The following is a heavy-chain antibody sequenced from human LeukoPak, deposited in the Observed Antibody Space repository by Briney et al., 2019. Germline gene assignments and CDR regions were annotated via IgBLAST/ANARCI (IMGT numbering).Heavy chain of an antibody. D-gene: IGHD5-18*01. J-gene: IGHJ6*02. CDR3: ARTTAMVPSDYYYYGMDV. Sequence: ASVKVSCKASGYTFTSYGISWVRQAPGQGLEWMGWISAYNGNTNYAQKLQGRVTMTTDTSTSTAYMEVRSLRSDDTAVYYCARTTAMVPSDYYYYGMDVWGQGTTVTVSS. V-gene: IGHV1-18*01. CDR2: ISAYNGNT. CDR1: GYTFTSYG.